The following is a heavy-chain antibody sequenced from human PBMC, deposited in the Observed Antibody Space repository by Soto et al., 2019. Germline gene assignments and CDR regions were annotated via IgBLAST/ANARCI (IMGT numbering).Heavy chain of an antibody. Sequence: GGSRRLCCAASGFPFSSDAMSGVRPAPGKGLEWVSAISGSGGSTYYADSVKGRFTISRDNSKNPLYLQRNSLRAEDTAVYYCAKVDGDYDFWCGYFDYYGMDVWGQGTTVTVSS. V-gene: IGHV3-23*01. D-gene: IGHD3-3*01. CDR3: AKVDGDYDFWCGYFDYYGMDV. CDR2: ISGSGGST. CDR1: GFPFSSDA. J-gene: IGHJ6*02.